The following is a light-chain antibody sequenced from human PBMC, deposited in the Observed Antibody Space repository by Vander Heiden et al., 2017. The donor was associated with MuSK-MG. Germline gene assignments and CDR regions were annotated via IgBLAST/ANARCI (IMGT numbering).Light chain of an antibody. CDR2: AAS. CDR1: QRISSY. Sequence: DIQMTQSPSSLSASVGDRVTITCRASQRISSYLNWYQQKPGKAPKLLIYAASSLQSGVPSSFSGSGSGTDFTLTISSLQPEDFTTYYCQQSDSTPLTFGGGTKVEIK. J-gene: IGKJ4*01. V-gene: IGKV1-39*01. CDR3: QQSDSTPLT.